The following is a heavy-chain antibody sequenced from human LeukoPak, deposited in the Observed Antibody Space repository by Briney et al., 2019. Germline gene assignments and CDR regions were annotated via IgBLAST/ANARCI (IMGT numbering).Heavy chain of an antibody. CDR1: GFTFSSYA. V-gene: IGHV3-30*04. CDR2: ISYDGSSK. D-gene: IGHD2-2*01. Sequence: GGSLRLSCAASGFTFSSYAMHWVRQAPGKGLEWVAVISYDGSSKYYADSVKGRFTISRDNSKNTLYLQMNSLRAEDTAVYYCARAPFIVVVPAAGALDYWGQGTLVTVSS. CDR3: ARAPFIVVVPAAGALDY. J-gene: IGHJ4*02.